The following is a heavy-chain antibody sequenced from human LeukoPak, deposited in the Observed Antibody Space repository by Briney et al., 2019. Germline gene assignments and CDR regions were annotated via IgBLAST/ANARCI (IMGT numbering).Heavy chain of an antibody. V-gene: IGHV4-34*01. D-gene: IGHD3-22*01. CDR2: INHSGGT. J-gene: IGHJ6*03. Sequence: PSETLSLTCAVYSGSLSGYYWSWIRQPPGKGLEWIGEINHSGGTNYNPSLKSRVTIAVDTSKNQFSLKLTSVTAADTAVYYCARVVATMIVVVITRSECYMDVWGKGTTVTVSS. CDR3: ARVVATMIVVVITRSECYMDV. CDR1: SGSLSGYY.